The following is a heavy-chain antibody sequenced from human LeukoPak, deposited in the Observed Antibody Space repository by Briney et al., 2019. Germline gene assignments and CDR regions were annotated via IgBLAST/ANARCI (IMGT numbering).Heavy chain of an antibody. CDR2: ISGSGGST. Sequence: GGSLRLSCAASGVTFSSYAMSWVRQAPGKGLEWVSAISGSGGSTYYADSVKGRFTISRDNSKNTLYLQMNSLRAEDTAVYYCAKDSKRIIYCSGGSCPFDYWGQGTLVTVSS. CDR3: AKDSKRIIYCSGGSCPFDY. CDR1: GVTFSSYA. D-gene: IGHD2-15*01. J-gene: IGHJ4*02. V-gene: IGHV3-23*01.